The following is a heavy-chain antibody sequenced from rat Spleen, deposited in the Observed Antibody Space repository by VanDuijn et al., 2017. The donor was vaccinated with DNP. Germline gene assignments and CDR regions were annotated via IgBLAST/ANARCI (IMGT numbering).Heavy chain of an antibody. CDR1: GFTFSNYG. Sequence: EVQLVESGGGLVQPGRSLKLSCSASGFTFSNYGMAWVRQAPTKGLEWVASIGTGGDNTYYRDSVRDRFTISRDNSKNIQYLQMDSLRSEDSATYYCARAKYSSHYWYFDFWGPGTMVTVSS. CDR3: ARAKYSSHYWYFDF. J-gene: IGHJ1*01. CDR2: IGTGGDNT. V-gene: IGHV5S13*01. D-gene: IGHD1-2*01.